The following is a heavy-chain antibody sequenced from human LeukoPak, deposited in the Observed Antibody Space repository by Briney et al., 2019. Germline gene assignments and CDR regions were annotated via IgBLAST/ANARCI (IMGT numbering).Heavy chain of an antibody. D-gene: IGHD2-2*01. Sequence: GGSLRLSCVASGFHFYIFSMNWVRQVPGKGLEWVSYISGTSSTIYYADSVKGRFTISRDNSKNTLYLQMNSLRAEDTAVYYCAKDYCSSTSCFSEYFQHWGQGTLVTVSS. CDR2: ISGTSSTI. J-gene: IGHJ1*01. CDR3: AKDYCSSTSCFSEYFQH. CDR1: GFHFYIFS. V-gene: IGHV3-48*01.